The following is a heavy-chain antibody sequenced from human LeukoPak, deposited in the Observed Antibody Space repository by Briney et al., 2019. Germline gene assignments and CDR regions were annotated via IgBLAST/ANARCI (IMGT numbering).Heavy chain of an antibody. CDR3: AKDLPAAYFDY. V-gene: IGHV3-30*02. Sequence: AGGSLRLSCAASGFTFSNYGMHWVRQAPGKGLEWVAFVRSDGGIKYYADSVKGRFTISRDNSKNTLHLQMNSLRAEDTAVYHCAKDLPAAYFDYWGQGTLVTVSS. D-gene: IGHD2-2*01. CDR2: VRSDGGIK. CDR1: GFTFSNYG. J-gene: IGHJ4*02.